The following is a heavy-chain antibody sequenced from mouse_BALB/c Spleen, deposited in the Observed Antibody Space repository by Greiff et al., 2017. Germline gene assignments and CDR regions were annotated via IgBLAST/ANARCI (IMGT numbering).Heavy chain of an antibody. J-gene: IGHJ3*01. Sequence: QVQLQQPGAELVKPGTSVKLSCKASGYNFTSYWINWVKLRPGQGLEWIGDIYPGSGSTNYNEKFKSKATLTVDTSSSTAYMQLRSLASEDSALYYCARGTAGFAYWGQGTLVTVSA. D-gene: IGHD3-3*01. CDR2: IYPGSGST. CDR1: GYNFTSYW. CDR3: ARGTAGFAY. V-gene: IGHV1-55*01.